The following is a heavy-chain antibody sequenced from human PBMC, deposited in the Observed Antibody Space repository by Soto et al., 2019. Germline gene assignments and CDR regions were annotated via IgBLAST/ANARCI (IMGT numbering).Heavy chain of an antibody. J-gene: IGHJ6*02. CDR1: GFTFRTYT. Sequence: EVQLVESGAGLVKPGGSLRLSCISSGFTFRTYTMNWVRQAPGKGLEWVSGIRGFSPYTFYAESVKGRFTISRDNAKNSLFLQMNSLRAEDTAVYYCARDRGYDAHDFYYNAMDVWGQGTTVTVSS. CDR2: IRGFSPYT. V-gene: IGHV3-21*01. CDR3: ARDRGYDAHDFYYNAMDV. D-gene: IGHD2-15*01.